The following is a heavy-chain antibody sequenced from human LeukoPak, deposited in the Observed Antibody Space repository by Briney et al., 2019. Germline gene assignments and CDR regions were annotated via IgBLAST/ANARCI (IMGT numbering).Heavy chain of an antibody. Sequence: ASVKVSCKASGYTFTSYDINWVRQATGQGLEWMGWMNPNSGNTGYAQKFQGRVTMTRNTSISTAYMELSSLRSEDTAVYYCARGSAYYYYSSGYSLCDYWGQGTLVTVSS. J-gene: IGHJ4*02. V-gene: IGHV1-8*01. CDR2: MNPNSGNT. CDR3: ARGSAYYYYSSGYSLCDY. CDR1: GYTFTSYD. D-gene: IGHD3-22*01.